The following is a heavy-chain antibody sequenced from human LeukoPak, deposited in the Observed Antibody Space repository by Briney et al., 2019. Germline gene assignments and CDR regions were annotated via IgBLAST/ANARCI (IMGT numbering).Heavy chain of an antibody. D-gene: IGHD3-22*01. J-gene: IGHJ6*02. Sequence: ASVKVPCKASGYTFTSYGISWVRQAPGQGLEWMGWISAYNGNTNYAQKLQGRVTMTTDTSTSTAYMELRSLRSDDTAVYYCARDSHTYYYDSSGFTVLYYYYGMDVWGQGTTVTVSS. CDR2: ISAYNGNT. CDR3: ARDSHTYYYDSSGFTVLYYYYGMDV. CDR1: GYTFTSYG. V-gene: IGHV1-18*01.